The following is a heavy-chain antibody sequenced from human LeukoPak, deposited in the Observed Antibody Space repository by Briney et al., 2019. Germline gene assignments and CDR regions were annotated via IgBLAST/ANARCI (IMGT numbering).Heavy chain of an antibody. Sequence: PSETLPLTCAVSGGSISSSNWWSWVRQPPGKGLEWIGEIYHSGSTNYNPSLKSRVTISVDTSKNQFSLKLSSVTAADTAVYYCARDCSSTSCFDYWGQGTLVTVSS. J-gene: IGHJ4*02. CDR2: IYHSGST. CDR3: ARDCSSTSCFDY. CDR1: GGSISSSNW. V-gene: IGHV4-4*02. D-gene: IGHD2-2*01.